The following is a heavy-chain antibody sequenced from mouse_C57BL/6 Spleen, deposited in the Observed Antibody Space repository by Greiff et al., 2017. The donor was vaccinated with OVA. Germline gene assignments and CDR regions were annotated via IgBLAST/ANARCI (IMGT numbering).Heavy chain of an antibody. CDR2: IDPETGGT. CDR3: TREEDFQFAY. J-gene: IGHJ3*01. Sequence: VKLMESGAELVRPGASVTLSCKASGYTFTDYEMHWVKQTPVHGLEWIGAIDPETGGTAYNQKFKGKAILTADKSSSTAYMELRSLTSEDSAVYYCTREEDFQFAYWGQGTLVTVSA. V-gene: IGHV1-15*01. CDR1: GYTFTDYE.